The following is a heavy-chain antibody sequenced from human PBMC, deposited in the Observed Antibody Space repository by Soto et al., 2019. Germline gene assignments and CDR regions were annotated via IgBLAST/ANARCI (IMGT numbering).Heavy chain of an antibody. J-gene: IGHJ5*02. CDR3: ARVAWNYDSNGYYFFNWFDP. Sequence: QLQLQESGSGLVKPSQTLSLTCAVSGGSISSGAYSWSWIRQPPGKGLEWIGYIYHTGSTYYNPSLRSRITISVDRSKNQFSLKLTSVTAADTAVYYCARVAWNYDSNGYYFFNWFDPWGQGTLVTVSS. CDR2: IYHTGST. D-gene: IGHD3-22*01. CDR1: GGSISSGAYS. V-gene: IGHV4-30-2*01.